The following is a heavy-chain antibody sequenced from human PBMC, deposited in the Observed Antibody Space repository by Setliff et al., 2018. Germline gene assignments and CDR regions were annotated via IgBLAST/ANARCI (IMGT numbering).Heavy chain of an antibody. CDR2: ISGNDGRT. V-gene: IGHV3-23*01. CDR3: ARAPGVEVAGYFDL. J-gene: IGHJ4*02. CDR1: GFTFSDYW. D-gene: IGHD6-19*01. Sequence: GGSLRLSCVGSGFTFSDYWMSWVRQAPGKGLEWVSTISGNDGRTYYADSVQGRFTISRDNSKNTLYLQMNTLRTEDTAVYYCARAPGVEVAGYFDLWGQGTLVTVSS.